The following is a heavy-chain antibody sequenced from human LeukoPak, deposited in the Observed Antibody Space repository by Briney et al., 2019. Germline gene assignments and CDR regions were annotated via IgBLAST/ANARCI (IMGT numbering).Heavy chain of an antibody. J-gene: IGHJ4*02. CDR3: ARVTEDNWNYGTFDY. CDR2: IYTSGST. Sequence: SETLSLTCTASGGSISSYYWSWIRQPAGKGLEWIGRIYTSGSTNYNPSLKSRVTMSVDTSKNQFSLKLSPVTAADTAVYYCARVTEDNWNYGTFDYWGQGTLVTVSS. CDR1: GGSISSYY. V-gene: IGHV4-4*07. D-gene: IGHD1-7*01.